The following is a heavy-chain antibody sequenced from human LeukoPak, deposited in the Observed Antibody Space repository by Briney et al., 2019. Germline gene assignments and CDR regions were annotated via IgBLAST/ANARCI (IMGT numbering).Heavy chain of an antibody. CDR2: MRQDGSEK. CDR1: GFTFSDFW. Sequence: GGSVRLSCEASGFTFSDFWMSWVRQAPGNGLEWVANMRQDGSEKNYVDSVKGRFTISRDNAQNLLYLQMDSLRAEDTAIYYCARDSRQGGTCDYWGQGTLATVSS. CDR3: ARDSRQGGTCDY. D-gene: IGHD3-16*01. V-gene: IGHV3-7*01. J-gene: IGHJ4*02.